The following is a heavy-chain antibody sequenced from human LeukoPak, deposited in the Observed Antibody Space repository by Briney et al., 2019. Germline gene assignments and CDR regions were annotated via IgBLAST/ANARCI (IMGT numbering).Heavy chain of an antibody. J-gene: IGHJ4*02. CDR3: ARGPSMVYFDY. D-gene: IGHD2-8*01. CDR1: GFTFSNYA. V-gene: IGHV3-23*01. CDR2: ISGSAGST. Sequence: QPGGSLRLSCTASGFTFSNYAMTWVRQAPGKGLEWVSAISGSAGSTYYADSVKGRFTISRDNAKNSLYLQMNSLRAEDTAVYYCARGPSMVYFDYWGQGTLVTVSS.